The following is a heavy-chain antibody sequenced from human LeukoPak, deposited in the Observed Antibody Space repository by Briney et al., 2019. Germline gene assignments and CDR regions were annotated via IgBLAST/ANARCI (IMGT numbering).Heavy chain of an antibody. CDR2: INHSGST. J-gene: IGHJ4*02. CDR3: ARAAWIQLWSFDY. CDR1: GGSFSGYY. V-gene: IGHV4-34*01. D-gene: IGHD5-18*01. Sequence: SETPSLTCAVYGGSFSGYYWSWIRQPPGKGLEWIGEINHSGSTNYNPSLKSRVTISVDTSKNQFSLKLSSVTAADTAVYYCARAAWIQLWSFDYWGQGTLVTVSS.